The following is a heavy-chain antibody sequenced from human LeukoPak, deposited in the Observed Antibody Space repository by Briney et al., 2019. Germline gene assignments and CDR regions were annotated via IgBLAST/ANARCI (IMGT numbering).Heavy chain of an antibody. D-gene: IGHD6-19*01. J-gene: IGHJ4*02. Sequence: PGGSLRLSCAASGFTFSSYAMHWVRQAPGKGLEYVSAISSNGGSTYYANSVKGRFTISRDNSKNTLYLQMGSLRAEDMAVYYCARSIAEAGRIQLFDYWGQGTLVTVSS. V-gene: IGHV3-64*01. CDR2: ISSNGGST. CDR3: ARSIAEAGRIQLFDY. CDR1: GFTFSSYA.